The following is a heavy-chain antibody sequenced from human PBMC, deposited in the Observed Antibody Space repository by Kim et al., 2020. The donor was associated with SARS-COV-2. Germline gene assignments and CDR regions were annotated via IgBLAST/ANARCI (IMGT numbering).Heavy chain of an antibody. Sequence: GRFTRSRDNSKNTLYMEMNSLRAEDTAVYYCAKALDGSGSQYYYYYGMDVWGQGTTVTVSS. J-gene: IGHJ6*02. CDR3: AKALDGSGSQYYYYYGMDV. V-gene: IGHV3-30*02. D-gene: IGHD3-10*01.